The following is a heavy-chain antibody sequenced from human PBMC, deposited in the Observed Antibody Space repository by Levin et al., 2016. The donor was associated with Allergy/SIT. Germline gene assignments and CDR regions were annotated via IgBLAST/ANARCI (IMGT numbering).Heavy chain of an antibody. Sequence: GESLKISCVVSGFTFSSCSMNWVRQAPGKGLEWVSSISDSSSYIYYSDSVKGRFTISRDNAKNSLYLQMNSLRADDTAVYYCARADTSGYYAIDYWGQGTLVTVSS. V-gene: IGHV3-21*01. CDR1: GFTFSSCS. CDR2: ISDSSSYI. CDR3: ARADTSGYYAIDY. J-gene: IGHJ4*02. D-gene: IGHD3-22*01.